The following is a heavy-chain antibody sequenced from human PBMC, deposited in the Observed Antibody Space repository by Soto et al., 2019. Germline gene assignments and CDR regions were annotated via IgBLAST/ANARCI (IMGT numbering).Heavy chain of an antibody. CDR1: DGSTGSLE. CDR3: ARSPTSDYYYPGAFDI. CDR2: IHDSGTT. V-gene: IGHV4-59*11. D-gene: IGHD3-22*01. J-gene: IGHJ3*02. Sequence: SETLSLTCTVSDGSTGSLECSWIRQPPRKGLEWIAFIHDSGTTNYNPSLKSRTTISMDTSTNQFSLNVRSMTAADTAVYYCARSPTSDYYYPGAFDIWGQGTMVT.